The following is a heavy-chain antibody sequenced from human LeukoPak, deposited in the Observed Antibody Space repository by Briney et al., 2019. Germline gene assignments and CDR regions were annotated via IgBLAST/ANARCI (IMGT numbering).Heavy chain of an antibody. CDR2: IKSKTDGGTT. J-gene: IGHJ4*02. V-gene: IGHV3-15*01. D-gene: IGHD6-19*01. CDR1: GFTFSNAW. Sequence: GGSLRLSCAASGFTFSNAWMSWVRQAPGKGLEWVGRIKSKTDGGTTDYAAPVKGRFTISRDDSKNTLYLQMNSLKTEDTAVYYCTTDSYDSSGWPIDHWGQGTLVTVSS. CDR3: TTDSYDSSGWPIDH.